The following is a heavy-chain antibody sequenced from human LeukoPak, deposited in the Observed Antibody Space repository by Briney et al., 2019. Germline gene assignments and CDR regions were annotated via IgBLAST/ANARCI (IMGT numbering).Heavy chain of an antibody. V-gene: IGHV3-30-3*01. CDR3: TTEVGYYYDYNWFDP. J-gene: IGHJ5*02. D-gene: IGHD3-22*01. CDR1: GFTFNSYA. Sequence: PGGSLRLSCAASGFTFNSYAMHWVRQAPGKGLEWVAVISYDGSNKFYADSVKGRFTISRDNSNNALYLQMNSLKTEDTAVYYCTTEVGYYYDYNWFDPWGQGTLVTVSS. CDR2: ISYDGSNK.